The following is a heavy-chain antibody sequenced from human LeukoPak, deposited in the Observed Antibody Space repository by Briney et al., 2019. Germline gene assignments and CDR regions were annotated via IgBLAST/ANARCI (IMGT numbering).Heavy chain of an antibody. CDR1: GGTFSSYT. Sequence: ASVKVSCKASGGTFSSYTISWMRQAPGQGLEWMGRIIPILGIANYAQKFQGRVTITADKSTSTAYMELSSLRSEDTAVYYCARRSSALDAFDIWGQGTMVTVSS. CDR2: IIPILGIA. D-gene: IGHD6-25*01. CDR3: ARRSSALDAFDI. V-gene: IGHV1-69*02. J-gene: IGHJ3*02.